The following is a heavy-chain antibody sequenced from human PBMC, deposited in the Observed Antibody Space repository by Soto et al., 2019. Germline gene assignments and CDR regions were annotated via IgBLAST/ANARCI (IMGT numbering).Heavy chain of an antibody. Sequence: QVQLVESGGGVVQPGRSLRLSCAASGFTFSSYAMHWVRQAPGKGLEWVAVISYDGSNKYYADSVKGRFTISRDNSKNTLYLQMNSLRAEDTAVYYCAGDCVGKGPYCSSTSCYYYYYGMDVWGQGTTVTVSS. V-gene: IGHV3-30-3*01. CDR3: AGDCVGKGPYCSSTSCYYYYYGMDV. D-gene: IGHD2-2*01. CDR1: GFTFSSYA. J-gene: IGHJ6*02. CDR2: ISYDGSNK.